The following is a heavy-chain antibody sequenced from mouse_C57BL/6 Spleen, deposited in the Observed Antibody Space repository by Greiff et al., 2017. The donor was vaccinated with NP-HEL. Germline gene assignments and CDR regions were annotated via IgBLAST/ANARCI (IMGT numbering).Heavy chain of an antibody. J-gene: IGHJ3*01. CDR1: GYTFTDYY. CDR2: INPNNGGT. CDR3: ARGSIYDYDWFAD. D-gene: IGHD2-4*01. V-gene: IGHV1-26*01. Sequence: VQLQQSGPELVKPGASVKISCKASGYTFTDYYMNWVKQSHGKSLEWIGDINPNNGGTSYNQKFKGKATLTVDKSSSTAYMELRSLTSEDSAVYYCARGSIYDYDWFADWGQGTLVTVSA.